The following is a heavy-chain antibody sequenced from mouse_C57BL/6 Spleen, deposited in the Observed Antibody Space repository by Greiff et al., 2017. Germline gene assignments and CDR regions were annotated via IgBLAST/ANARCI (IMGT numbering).Heavy chain of an antibody. CDR1: GFSFNTYA. V-gene: IGHV10-1*01. CDR3: VRFYGSSYFDY. CDR2: IRSKSNNYAT. Sequence: VQLKESGGGLVQPKGSLKLSCAASGFSFNTYAMNWVRQAPGKGLEWVARIRSKSNNYATYYADSVKDRFTISRDDSESMLYLQMNNLKTEDTAMYYCVRFYGSSYFDYWGQGTTLTVSS. D-gene: IGHD1-1*01. J-gene: IGHJ2*01.